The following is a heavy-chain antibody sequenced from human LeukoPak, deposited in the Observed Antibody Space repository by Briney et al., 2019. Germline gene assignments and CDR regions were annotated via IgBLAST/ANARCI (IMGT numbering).Heavy chain of an antibody. Sequence: GGSLRLSCAASGFTFSSYAMSWVRQAPGKGLEWVSAISGSGGSTYYADSVKGRFTISRDNSKNTLYLQMNSLRAEDTAVYYCAKGTLGGWFGELLDRDYYYYYGMDVWGQGTTVTVSS. V-gene: IGHV3-23*01. J-gene: IGHJ6*02. CDR1: GFTFSSYA. CDR2: ISGSGGST. D-gene: IGHD3-10*01. CDR3: AKGTLGGWFGELLDRDYYYYYGMDV.